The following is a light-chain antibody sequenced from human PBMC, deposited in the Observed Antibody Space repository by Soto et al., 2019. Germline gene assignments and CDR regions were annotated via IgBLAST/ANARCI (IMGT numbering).Light chain of an antibody. V-gene: IGKV1-5*03. Sequence: DIQMTQSPSTLSASVGDRVTITCRASQSISSWSAWYQQKPGQAPKLLIYKASSLESGVPSRFSGSGSGTEFTLTISSLQTDDFATYYCQQDNSYAATFGQGNKLEIK. J-gene: IGKJ2*01. CDR1: QSISSW. CDR3: QQDNSYAAT. CDR2: KAS.